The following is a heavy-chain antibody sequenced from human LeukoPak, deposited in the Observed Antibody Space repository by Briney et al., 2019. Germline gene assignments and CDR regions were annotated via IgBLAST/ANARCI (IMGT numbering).Heavy chain of an antibody. CDR3: ARVELGFLDP. CDR1: GGSISSGSYY. V-gene: IGHV4-61*02. Sequence: SETLSLTCTVSGGSISSGSYYWSWIRQPAGKGLEWTGRIYTSGSTNYNPSLKSRVTISVDTSKNQFSLKLSSVTAADTAVYYCARVELGFLDPWGQGTXV. J-gene: IGHJ3*01. CDR2: IYTSGST. D-gene: IGHD2/OR15-2a*01.